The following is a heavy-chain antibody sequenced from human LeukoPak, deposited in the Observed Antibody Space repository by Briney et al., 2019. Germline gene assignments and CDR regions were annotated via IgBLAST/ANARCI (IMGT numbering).Heavy chain of an antibody. CDR3: ARDGSYYAY. Sequence: SETLSLTCTVSGGSITNYYWTWIRQPPGKGLEWIGYIYSSGTTNYNPSLKSRVTMSVDTFKNQFSLKLNSVTAADTAMYYCARDGSYYAYWGQGILVTVSS. CDR2: IYSSGTT. J-gene: IGHJ4*02. V-gene: IGHV4-59*01. CDR1: GGSITNYY. D-gene: IGHD1-26*01.